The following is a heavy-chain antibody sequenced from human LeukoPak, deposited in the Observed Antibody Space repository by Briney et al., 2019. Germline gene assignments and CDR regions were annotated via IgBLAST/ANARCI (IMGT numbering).Heavy chain of an antibody. D-gene: IGHD4-17*01. CDR3: ARSDYGDGMAFDI. CDR1: GFTISSNY. Sequence: GGSPRLSCAASGFTISSNYMSWVRQAPGKGLEWVSVIYSGGSTYYADSVKGPFTISRDNSKNTLYLQMNSLRAEDTAVYYCARSDYGDGMAFDIWGQGTMVTVSS. CDR2: IYSGGST. J-gene: IGHJ3*02. V-gene: IGHV3-53*01.